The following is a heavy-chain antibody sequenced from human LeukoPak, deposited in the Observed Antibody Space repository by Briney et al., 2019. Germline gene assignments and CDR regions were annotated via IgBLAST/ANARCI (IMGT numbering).Heavy chain of an antibody. D-gene: IGHD6-6*01. CDR3: ARAEYSSTYFLDV. Sequence: SETLSLTCAVYGGSFSGYYWSWIRQPPGKGLEWIGEINHSGSTNYNPSLKSRVTISVDTSKNQFSLKLSSVTAADTAVYYCARAEYSSTYFLDVWGQGTTVTVSS. CDR1: GGSFSGYY. V-gene: IGHV4-34*01. CDR2: INHSGST. J-gene: IGHJ6*02.